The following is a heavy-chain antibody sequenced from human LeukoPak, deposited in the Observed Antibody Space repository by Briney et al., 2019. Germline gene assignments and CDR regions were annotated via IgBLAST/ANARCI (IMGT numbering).Heavy chain of an antibody. CDR2: VSRTGTYI. CDR3: ARVLETDCTGGSCYSGLDY. CDR1: GFTFSSYN. J-gene: IGHJ4*02. D-gene: IGHD2-15*01. V-gene: IGHV3-21*01. Sequence: GGSLRLSCAASGFTFSSYNMKWVRQAPGEGLEWVSSVSRTGTYIYYADSVKGRFTVSRDNAQNSLYLQMNSLRVEDTAVYYCARVLETDCTGGSCYSGLDYWGQGTLVTVSS.